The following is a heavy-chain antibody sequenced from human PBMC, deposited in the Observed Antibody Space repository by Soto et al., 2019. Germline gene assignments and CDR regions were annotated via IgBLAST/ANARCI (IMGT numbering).Heavy chain of an antibody. CDR2: IYHSGST. V-gene: IGHV4-4*02. J-gene: IGHJ4*02. CDR3: AILPPGGGYCSSTSCYLTDY. D-gene: IGHD2-2*01. CDR1: GGSISSSNW. Sequence: TSETLSLTCAVSGGSISSSNWWSWVRQPPGKGLEWIGEIYHSGSTNYNPSLKSRVTISVDKSKNQFSLKLSSVTAADTAVYYCAILPPGGGYCSSTSCYLTDYWGQGTLVTVSS.